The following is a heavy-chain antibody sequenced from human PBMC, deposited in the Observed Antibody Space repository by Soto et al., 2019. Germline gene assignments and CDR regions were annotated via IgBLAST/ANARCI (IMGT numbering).Heavy chain of an antibody. D-gene: IGHD6-13*01. Sequence: QVQLVQSGAEVKKPGSSVKVSCKTSGGTVSHYAISWVRQAPGQGLEWMGVIIPLFCTPSYAQKFRGRVTITADKSTTTAYMELSSLRSEDTAVYYCARGVQDSSSWYLFGQFDSWGQGTLVTVSS. CDR3: ARGVQDSSSWYLFGQFDS. V-gene: IGHV1-69*06. CDR2: IIPLFCTP. CDR1: GGTVSHYA. J-gene: IGHJ4*02.